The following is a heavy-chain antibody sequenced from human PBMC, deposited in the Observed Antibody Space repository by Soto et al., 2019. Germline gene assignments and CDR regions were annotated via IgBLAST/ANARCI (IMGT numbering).Heavy chain of an antibody. CDR3: ARVRDWFDP. V-gene: IGHV4-39*07. Sequence: PSETLSLTCTVSGASISRGNYYWGWIRQPPGKGLEWIGEVDHSGYTNYNPSLKSRVTISVDTSKNQFSLRLTSVTAADTAVYYCARVRDWFDPWGQGTLVTVSS. CDR2: VDHSGYT. CDR1: GASISRGNYY. J-gene: IGHJ5*02. D-gene: IGHD3-3*01.